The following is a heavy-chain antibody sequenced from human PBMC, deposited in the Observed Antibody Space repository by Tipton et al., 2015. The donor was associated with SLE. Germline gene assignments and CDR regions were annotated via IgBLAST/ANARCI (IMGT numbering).Heavy chain of an antibody. J-gene: IGHJ4*02. CDR2: INHLSMT. V-gene: IGHV4-34*01. CDR3: ARLRNGFYSDYDY. CDR1: GGSFNDFY. Sequence: TLSLTCAVQGGSFNDFYWSWIRQPPGKGLEWIGEINHLSMTNYNPSLKGRVTISVDTSKNQFSLKVSSATAADTAVYFCARLRNGFYSDYDYWGQGTLVKVSA. D-gene: IGHD3-22*01.